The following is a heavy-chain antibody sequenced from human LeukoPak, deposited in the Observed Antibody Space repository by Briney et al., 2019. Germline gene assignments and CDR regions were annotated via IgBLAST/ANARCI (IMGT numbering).Heavy chain of an antibody. CDR1: GGSFSGYY. J-gene: IGHJ4*02. CDR3: ARTSNYYGSGSYDY. CDR2: INHSGST. D-gene: IGHD3-10*01. V-gene: IGHV4-34*01. Sequence: SETLSLTCAVYGGSFSGYYWSWIRQPPGKGLEWIGEINHSGSTNYNPSLKSRVTISVDTSKNQFSLKLSSVTAADTAVYYCARTSNYYGSGSYDYWGQGTLVTVSS.